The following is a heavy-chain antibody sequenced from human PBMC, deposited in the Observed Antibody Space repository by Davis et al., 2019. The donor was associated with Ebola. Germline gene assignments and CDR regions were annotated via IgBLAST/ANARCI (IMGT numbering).Heavy chain of an antibody. V-gene: IGHV4-34*01. J-gene: IGHJ5*02. D-gene: IGHD5-24*01. CDR2: IYYSGST. CDR1: GGSFSGYY. CDR3: ARGRGWLQSSWFDP. Sequence: SETLSLTCAVYGGSFSGYYWSWIRQPPGKGLEWIGSIYYSGSTYYNPSLKSRVTISVDTSKNQFSLKLSSVTAADTAVYYCARGRGWLQSSWFDPWGQGTLVTVSS.